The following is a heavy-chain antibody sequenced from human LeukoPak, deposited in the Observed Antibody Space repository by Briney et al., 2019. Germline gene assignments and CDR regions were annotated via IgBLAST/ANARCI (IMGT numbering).Heavy chain of an antibody. Sequence: PSETLSLTCTVSGGSISSYYWSWIRQPPGKGLEWIGYIYYSGSTNYNPSLKSRVTISVDTSKNQFSLKLSSVTAADTAVYYCACVGATLNYLDYWGQGTLVTVSS. V-gene: IGHV4-59*08. CDR1: GGSISSYY. CDR2: IYYSGST. J-gene: IGHJ4*02. D-gene: IGHD1-26*01. CDR3: ACVGATLNYLDY.